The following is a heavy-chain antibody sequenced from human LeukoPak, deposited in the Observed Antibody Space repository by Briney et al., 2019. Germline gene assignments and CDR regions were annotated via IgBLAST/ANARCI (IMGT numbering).Heavy chain of an antibody. Sequence: ASVKVSCKASGYTFNIYGFSWVRQAPGQGLEWMGWISAYNGDTNYAQKLQGRVTMITDTSTSTAYMELRSLRSDDTAVYYCARIIVVVPAAIQLYYYYMDVWGKGTTVTISS. D-gene: IGHD2-2*01. V-gene: IGHV1-18*01. CDR3: ARIIVVVPAAIQLYYYYMDV. CDR2: ISAYNGDT. J-gene: IGHJ6*03. CDR1: GYTFNIYG.